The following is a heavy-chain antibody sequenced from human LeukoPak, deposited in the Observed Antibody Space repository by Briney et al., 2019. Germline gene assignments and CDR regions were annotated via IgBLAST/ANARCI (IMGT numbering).Heavy chain of an antibody. V-gene: IGHV3-48*01. J-gene: IGHJ4*01. CDR3: ARDAQRGFDYSNSLKN. Sequence: GGSLRLSCAASGFTFSTYSMNWVRQAPGKGLEWVSYISSGSVTTYYADSVKGRFTISRDNAKNSLYLQMNSLRAEDTAIYYCARDAQRGFDYSNSLKNWGHGTLVTVSS. D-gene: IGHD4-11*01. CDR2: ISSGSVTT. CDR1: GFTFSTYS.